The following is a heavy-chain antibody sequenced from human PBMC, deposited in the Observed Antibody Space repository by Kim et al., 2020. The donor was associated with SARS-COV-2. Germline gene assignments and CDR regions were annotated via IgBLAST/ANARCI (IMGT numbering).Heavy chain of an antibody. D-gene: IGHD3-22*01. J-gene: IGHJ4*02. CDR3: ARQSAWGQHYYYDSSGSEYYFDY. Sequence: SETLSLTCTVSGGSISSSSYYWGWIRQPPGKGLEWIGSIYYSGSTYYNPSLKSRVTISVDTSKNQFSLKLSSVTAADTAVYYCARQSAWGQHYYYDSSGSEYYFDYWGQGTLVTVSS. V-gene: IGHV4-39*01. CDR1: GGSISSSSYY. CDR2: IYYSGST.